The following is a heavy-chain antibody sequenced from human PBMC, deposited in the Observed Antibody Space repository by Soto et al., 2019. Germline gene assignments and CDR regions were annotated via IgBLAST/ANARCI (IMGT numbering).Heavy chain of an antibody. CDR2: IYYSGST. CDR1: GGSISGGDYY. CDR3: ARHPGYYDILTGPSGLLLDY. D-gene: IGHD3-9*01. V-gene: IGHV4-30-4*01. Sequence: SETLSLTCTVSGGSISGGDYYWSWIRQPPGKGLEWIGYIYYSGSTYYNPSLKSRVTISVDTSKNQFSLKLSSVTAADTAVYYCARHPGYYDILTGPSGLLLDYWGQGTLVTVSS. J-gene: IGHJ4*02.